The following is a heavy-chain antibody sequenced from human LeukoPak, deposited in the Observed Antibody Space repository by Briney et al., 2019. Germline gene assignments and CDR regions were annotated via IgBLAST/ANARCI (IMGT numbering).Heavy chain of an antibody. CDR2: INHSGST. V-gene: IGHV4-34*01. D-gene: IGHD6-6*01. CDR3: ARGLGSSSSGDRDY. Sequence: SETLSLTCAVYGGSFSGYYWSWIRQPPGKGLEWIGEINHSGSTNYNPPLKSRVTISVDTSKNQFSLKLSSVTAADTAVYYCARGLGSSSSGDRDYWGQGTLVTVSS. J-gene: IGHJ4*02. CDR1: GGSFSGYY.